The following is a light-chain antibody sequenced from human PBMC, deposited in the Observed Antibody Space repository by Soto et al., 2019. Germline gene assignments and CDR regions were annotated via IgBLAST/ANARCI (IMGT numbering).Light chain of an antibody. J-gene: IGKJ4*01. Sequence: EIILTQSLNTLSLYPGSRATLSCTASQTVSSNYLAWCQQRPGQAPRLLIYGASTRAAGIPDRFSGSGSGTDFTLTITRLEPEDSAVYYCQQYGSSPLTFGGGTKVDIK. CDR3: QQYGSSPLT. CDR1: QTVSSNY. CDR2: GAS. V-gene: IGKV3-20*01.